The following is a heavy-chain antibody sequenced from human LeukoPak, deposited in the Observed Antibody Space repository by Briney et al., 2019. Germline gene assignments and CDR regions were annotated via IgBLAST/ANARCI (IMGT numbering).Heavy chain of an antibody. D-gene: IGHD3-10*01. V-gene: IGHV3-48*01. CDR3: ARVVGSGTNYYYYGMDV. CDR2: ISSSSSTI. J-gene: IGHJ6*02. CDR1: GFTFSSYS. Sequence: GGSLRLSCAASGFTFSSYSMNWVRQAPGKGLEWVSYISSSSSTIYYADSVKGRFTISRDYAKNSLYLQMNSLRAEDTAVYYCARVVGSGTNYYYYGMDVWGQGTTVTVSS.